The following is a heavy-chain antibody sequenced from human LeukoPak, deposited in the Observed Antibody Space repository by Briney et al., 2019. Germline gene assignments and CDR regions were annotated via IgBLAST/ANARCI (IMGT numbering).Heavy chain of an antibody. CDR3: ARDRIAAAGTEEFDY. J-gene: IGHJ4*02. V-gene: IGHV3-53*01. CDR2: IYSGGST. CDR1: GFTVSSNY. Sequence: GGSLRLSCAASGFTVSSNYMSWVRQAPGKGLEGVSVIYSGGSTYYAASVRGRFTISRDDSKNTVYLQMNNLRAEDTAVYNCARDRIAAAGTEEFDYWGQGTLVTVSS. D-gene: IGHD6-13*01.